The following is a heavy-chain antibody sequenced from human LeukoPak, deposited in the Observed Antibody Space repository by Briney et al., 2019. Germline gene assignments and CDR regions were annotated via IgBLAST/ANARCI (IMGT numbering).Heavy chain of an antibody. CDR2: ISAYNGNT. CDR1: GYTFTSYG. D-gene: IGHD3-16*01. CDR3: ARGPQSKTYYDYVWGSYTPNY. V-gene: IGHV1-18*01. Sequence: ASVKVSCKASGYTFTSYGISWVRQAPGQGLEWMGWISAYNGNTNYAQKLQGRVTMTTDTSTSTAYMELRSLRSDDTAVYYCARGPQSKTYYDYVWGSYTPNYWGQGTLVTASS. J-gene: IGHJ4*02.